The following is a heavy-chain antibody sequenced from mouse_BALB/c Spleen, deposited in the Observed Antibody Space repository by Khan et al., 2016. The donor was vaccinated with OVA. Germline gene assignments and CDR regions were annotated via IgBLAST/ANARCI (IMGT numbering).Heavy chain of an antibody. V-gene: IGHV3-8*02. CDR1: GDSITSGY. D-gene: IGHD2-14*01. J-gene: IGHJ3*01. Sequence: VQLKESGPRLVKPSQTLSLTCSVTGDSITSGYWNWIRKFPGNKLEYMGHIIYTGSTYYNPSLKSRISITRHPSENQYYLQLNSVTDEDTATYYCARSTYRFAFVYWGQGTLVTVSA. CDR2: IIYTGST. CDR3: ARSTYRFAFVY.